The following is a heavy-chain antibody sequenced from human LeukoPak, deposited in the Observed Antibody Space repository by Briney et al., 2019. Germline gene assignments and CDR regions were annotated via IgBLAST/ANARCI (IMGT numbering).Heavy chain of an antibody. D-gene: IGHD2-15*01. CDR2: INNDGSTI. V-gene: IGHV3-74*01. CDR1: GFTFDDYA. J-gene: IGHJ4*02. Sequence: GRSLRLSCAASGFTFDDYAMHWVRQAPGKGLEWVSRINNDGSTINYADSVKGRFTISRDNAENTLYLQMNSLRAEDTAIYFCARAGYYRFDYWGQGTLVTVSS. CDR3: ARAGYYRFDY.